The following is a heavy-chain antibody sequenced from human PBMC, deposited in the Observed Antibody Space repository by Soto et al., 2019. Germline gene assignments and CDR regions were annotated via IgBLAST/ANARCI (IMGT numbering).Heavy chain of an antibody. V-gene: IGHV1-8*01. CDR1: GYTFTSYD. CDR2: MNPNSGNT. CDR3: ARGLSVDTAMAH. J-gene: IGHJ4*02. D-gene: IGHD5-18*01. Sequence: ASVKVSCKSSGYTFTSYDINWVRQATGQGLEWMGWMNPNSGNTGYAQKFQGRVTMTRNTSISTAYMELSSLRSEDTAVYYCARGLSVDTAMAHWGQGTLVTVSS.